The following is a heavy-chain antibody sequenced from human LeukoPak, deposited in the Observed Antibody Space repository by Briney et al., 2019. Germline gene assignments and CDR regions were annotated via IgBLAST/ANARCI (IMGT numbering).Heavy chain of an antibody. CDR1: GYSFTSYW. D-gene: IGHD5-12*01. CDR3: AIPLDRSGYDLVY. Sequence: GESLKISCKGSGYSFTSYWIGWVRQMPGKGLEWMGIIYPGDSDTRYSPSFQGQVTISADKSISTAYLQWSSLKASDTAMYYCAIPLDRSGYDLVYWGQGTLVTVSS. J-gene: IGHJ4*02. V-gene: IGHV5-51*01. CDR2: IYPGDSDT.